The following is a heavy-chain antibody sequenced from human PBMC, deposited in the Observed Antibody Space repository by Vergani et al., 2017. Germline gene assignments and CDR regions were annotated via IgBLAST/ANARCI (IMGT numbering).Heavy chain of an antibody. D-gene: IGHD6-19*01. CDR3: ARQVAVAGKWWGPYYYYGMDV. Sequence: EVQLVQSGAEVKKPGESLRISCNGSGYSFTSYWISWVRQMPGKGLEWMGRIDPSDSYTNYSPSFQGHVTITADKSISTAYLQWGSLKASDTAMYYCARQVAVAGKWWGPYYYYGMDVWGQ. V-gene: IGHV5-10-1*01. CDR1: GYSFTSYW. CDR2: IDPSDSYT. J-gene: IGHJ6*02.